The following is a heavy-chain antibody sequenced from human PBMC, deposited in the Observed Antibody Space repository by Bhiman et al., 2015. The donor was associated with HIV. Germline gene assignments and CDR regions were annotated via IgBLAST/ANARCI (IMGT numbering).Heavy chain of an antibody. CDR2: ISSGGGST. D-gene: IGHD3-22*01. Sequence: EVQLLESGGGLVHPGGSLRLSCAASGLSLRSYAINWIRQAPGKGLQWVSVISSGGGSTYYADSVRGPFTTSRDNSKQMVYMQMNSLRAEDTAVYYCARPEGYYDTTDYHLDCWGQGTLVTVSS. V-gene: IGHV3-23*01. CDR1: GLSLRSYA. CDR3: ARPEGYYDTTDYHLDC. J-gene: IGHJ4*02.